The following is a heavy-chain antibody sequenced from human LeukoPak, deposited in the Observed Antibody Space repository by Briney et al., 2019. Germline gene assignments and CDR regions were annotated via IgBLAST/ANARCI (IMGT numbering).Heavy chain of an antibody. CDR2: IYYSGST. J-gene: IGHJ1*01. D-gene: IGHD1-26*01. CDR3: ARSYSGSFLY. V-gene: IGHV4-39*07. CDR1: GGSISSSSYY. Sequence: SETLSLTCTVSGGSISSSSYYWGWIRQPPGKGLEWIGSIYYSGSTYYNPSLKSRVTISVDTSKNQFSLKLSSVTAADTAVYYCARSYSGSFLYWGQGSLVTVSS.